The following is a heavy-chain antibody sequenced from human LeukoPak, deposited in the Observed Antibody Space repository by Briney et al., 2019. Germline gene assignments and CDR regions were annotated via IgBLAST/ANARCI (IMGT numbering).Heavy chain of an antibody. CDR2: IIPIFGTA. Sequence: AASVEVSFKASGGTFSSYAISWVRQAPGQGLEWMGGIIPIFGTANYAQKFQGRVTITADESTSTAYMELSSLRSEDTAVYYCARVGTDFDYWGQGTLVTVSS. CDR1: GGTFSSYA. J-gene: IGHJ4*02. CDR3: ARVGTDFDY. V-gene: IGHV1-69*13. D-gene: IGHD1/OR15-1a*01.